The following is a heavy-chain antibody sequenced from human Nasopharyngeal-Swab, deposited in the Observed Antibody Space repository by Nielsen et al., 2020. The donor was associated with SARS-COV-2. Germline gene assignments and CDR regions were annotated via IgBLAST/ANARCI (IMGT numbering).Heavy chain of an antibody. D-gene: IGHD2-15*01. CDR3: ASGVVVAATDYGMDV. CDR1: GYTFSSYD. J-gene: IGHJ6*02. V-gene: IGHV1-8*01. CDR2: MNPNSGNT. Sequence: ASSMVFCYAAGYTFSSYDINCVRHPTGQGLEWMGWMNPNSGNTGYAQKFQGRVTMTRNTSISTAYMELSSLRSEDTAVYYCASGVVVAATDYGMDVWGQGTTVTVSS.